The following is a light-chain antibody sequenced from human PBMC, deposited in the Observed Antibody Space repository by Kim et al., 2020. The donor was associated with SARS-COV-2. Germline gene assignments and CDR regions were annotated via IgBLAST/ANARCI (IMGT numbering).Light chain of an antibody. CDR3: QQRSNWPPSWT. V-gene: IGKV3-11*01. CDR1: QSVSSY. J-gene: IGKJ2*02. CDR2: DAS. Sequence: EIVLTQSPATLSLSPVERATLSCRASQSVSSYLAWYQQKPGQAPRLLIYDASNRATGIPARFSGSGSGTDFTLTISSLEPEDFAVYYCQQRSNWPPSWTFGQGTKLEI.